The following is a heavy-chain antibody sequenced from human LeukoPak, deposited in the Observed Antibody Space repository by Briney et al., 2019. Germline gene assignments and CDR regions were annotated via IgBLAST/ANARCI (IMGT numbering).Heavy chain of an antibody. CDR1: GGSISSYY. V-gene: IGHV4-4*07. J-gene: IGHJ4*02. CDR2: IYTSGST. CDR3: ARGGGYNFAVDY. D-gene: IGHD5-24*01. Sequence: TASETLSLTCTVSGGSISSYYWSWIRQPAGKGLEWIGRIYTSGSTNYNPSLKSRVTISVDTSKNQFSLKLSSVTAADTAVYYCARGGGYNFAVDYWGQGTLVTVSS.